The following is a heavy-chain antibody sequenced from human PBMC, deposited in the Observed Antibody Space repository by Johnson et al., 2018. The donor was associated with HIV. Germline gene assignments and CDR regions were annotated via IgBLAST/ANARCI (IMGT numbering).Heavy chain of an antibody. J-gene: IGHJ3*02. CDR3: ARRMFSSGWYNDGLGAFDI. D-gene: IGHD6-19*01. CDR2: IYSGGST. V-gene: IGHV3-66*04. Sequence: VQLVESGGGVVQPGRSLRLSCAASGFTVSSNYMSWVRQAPGKGLEWVSVIYSGGSTYYADSVKGRFTISRDNSKNTLYLQRNSLRAGDTAVYYCARRMFSSGWYNDGLGAFDIWGQGTMVTVSS. CDR1: GFTVSSNY.